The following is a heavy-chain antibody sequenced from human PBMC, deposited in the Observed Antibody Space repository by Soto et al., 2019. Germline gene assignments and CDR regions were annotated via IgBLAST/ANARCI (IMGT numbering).Heavy chain of an antibody. J-gene: IGHJ4*02. CDR2: MNPISGNT. D-gene: IGHD3-9*01. CDR1: GYTCSSDD. Sequence: ASVKVSGKASGYTCSSDDINWVRRATGQGLEWMGWMNPISGNTGYAQKFQGRVTMTRNTATSTAYMELSSLRSEDTAVYYCARSRLGYFDYWGQGSLVTVSS. CDR3: ARSRLGYFDY. V-gene: IGHV1-8*01.